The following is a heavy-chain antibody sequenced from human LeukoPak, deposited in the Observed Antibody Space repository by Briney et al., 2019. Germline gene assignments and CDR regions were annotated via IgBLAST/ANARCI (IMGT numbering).Heavy chain of an antibody. CDR1: GGTFRSYA. Sequence: ASVKVSCKASGGTFRSYAFSWVRQAPGQGLEWVGRIITILGIANYAQKFQGRVTITADKSTSTAYMELSSLRSKATGVYYCARAADDYYYYGMDVWGQGTTVTVSS. J-gene: IGHJ6*02. CDR3: ARAADDYYYYGMDV. CDR2: IITILGIA. V-gene: IGHV1-69*04. D-gene: IGHD3-3*01.